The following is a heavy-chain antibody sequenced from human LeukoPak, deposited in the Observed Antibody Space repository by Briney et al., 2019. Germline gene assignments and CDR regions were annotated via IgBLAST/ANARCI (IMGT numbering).Heavy chain of an antibody. J-gene: IGHJ4*02. CDR1: GFTFSGYP. D-gene: IGHD5-18*01. V-gene: IGHV3-30*01. Sequence: PGGSLRLSCAASGFTFSGYPMDWVRQAPGKGLEWVAAVSFDGTIKYYADSVRGRLTISRDNSKNTLYLQMNSLRAEDTAVYYRARPRTDTTMAFDYWGQGTLDTVSS. CDR3: ARPRTDTTMAFDY. CDR2: VSFDGTIK.